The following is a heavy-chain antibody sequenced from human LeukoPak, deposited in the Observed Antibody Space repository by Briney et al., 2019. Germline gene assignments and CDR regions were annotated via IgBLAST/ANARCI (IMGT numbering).Heavy chain of an antibody. Sequence: GGSLRLSCAASGSTCSDYSMNWVRQAPGKGLEWVSYISSSGFTINYADSVKGRFTISRDNAKNSLYLQMNSLRAEDTAVYYCARGVPKTSYYYYYMDVWGKGTTVTVSS. CDR2: ISSSGFTI. D-gene: IGHD4-11*01. J-gene: IGHJ6*03. V-gene: IGHV3-48*01. CDR3: ARGVPKTSYYYYYMDV. CDR1: GSTCSDYS.